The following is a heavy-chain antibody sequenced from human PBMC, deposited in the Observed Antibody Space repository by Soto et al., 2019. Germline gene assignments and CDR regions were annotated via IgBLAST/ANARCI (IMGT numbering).Heavy chain of an antibody. D-gene: IGHD4-17*01. CDR2: ISYDGSNK. V-gene: IGHV3-30*18. J-gene: IGHJ4*02. Sequence: PVGSLRLSCAAPGFTFSSYGMHWVRQAPGKGLEWVAVISYDGSNKYYADSVKGRFTISRDNSKNTLYLQMNSLRAEDTAVYYCAKGIGLRWYKYYFDYWGQGTLVTVSS. CDR1: GFTFSSYG. CDR3: AKGIGLRWYKYYFDY.